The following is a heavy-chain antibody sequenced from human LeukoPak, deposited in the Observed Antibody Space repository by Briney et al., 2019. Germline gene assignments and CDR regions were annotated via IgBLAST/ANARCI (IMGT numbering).Heavy chain of an antibody. V-gene: IGHV4-34*01. J-gene: IGHJ4*02. Sequence: SETLSLTCAVYGGSFSGYYWSWIRQPPGKGLEWIGEINHSGSTNYNPSLKSRVTISVDTSKNQFSLKLSSVTAADTAVYYCARFAYDSSGYYYSPFDYWGQGTLVTVSS. CDR2: INHSGST. CDR1: GGSFSGYY. CDR3: ARFAYDSSGYYYSPFDY. D-gene: IGHD3-22*01.